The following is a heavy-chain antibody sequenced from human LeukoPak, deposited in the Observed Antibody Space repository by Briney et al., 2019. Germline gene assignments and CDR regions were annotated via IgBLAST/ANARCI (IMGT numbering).Heavy chain of an antibody. D-gene: IGHD3-3*01. J-gene: IGHJ6*02. Sequence: ASVKVSCKVSGYTLTELSMHWVRQAPGKGLEWMGGFDPEDGETIYAQKFQGRVTMTEDTSTDTAYMELSSLRSEDTAVYYCARGPPYYDFWSGYYTYYYYYGMDVWGQGTTVTVSS. CDR1: GYTLTELS. V-gene: IGHV1-24*01. CDR2: FDPEDGET. CDR3: ARGPPYYDFWSGYYTYYYYYGMDV.